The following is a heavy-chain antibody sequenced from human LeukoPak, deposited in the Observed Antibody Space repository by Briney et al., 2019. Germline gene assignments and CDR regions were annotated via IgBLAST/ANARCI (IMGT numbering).Heavy chain of an antibody. J-gene: IGHJ4*02. CDR3: AKWTSTFDY. V-gene: IGHV3-23*01. Sequence: GGSLRLSCAASGFTLSSYAMRWVRQARGKGLEWVSAISGSGGSTYYAGSVKGRFTISRDNSKNTLYLQMNSLRAEDTAVYYCAKWTSTFDYWGQGTLVTVSS. CDR2: ISGSGGST. D-gene: IGHD3/OR15-3a*01. CDR1: GFTLSSYA.